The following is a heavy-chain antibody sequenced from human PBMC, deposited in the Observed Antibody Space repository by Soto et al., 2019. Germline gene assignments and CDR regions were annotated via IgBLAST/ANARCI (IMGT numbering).Heavy chain of an antibody. V-gene: IGHV1-58*01. CDR3: ATDSPSNSGSRHKTFDY. CDR2: IVVGSGNT. CDR1: GFTFTSSA. Sequence: SVKVSCKASGFTFTSSAVQWVRQARGQRLEWIGWIVVGSGNTNYAQKFQERVTMTEDTSTDTAYMELSSLRSEDTAVYYCATDSPSNSGSRHKTFDYWGQGTLVTV. D-gene: IGHD6-13*01. J-gene: IGHJ4*02.